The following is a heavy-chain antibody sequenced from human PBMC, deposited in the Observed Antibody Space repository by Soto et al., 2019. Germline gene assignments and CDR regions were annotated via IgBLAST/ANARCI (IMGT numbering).Heavy chain of an antibody. Sequence: QVQLQESGPGLVKPSGTLSLTCAVSGGSISSSNWWSWVRQPPGKGLEWIGEIYHSGSTNYNPSLKSRVTISVDKSKNQFSLKLSSVTAADTAVYYCTRGRTPSKYDYIWGSYRYYFDYWGQGTLVTVSS. CDR3: TRGRTPSKYDYIWGSYRYYFDY. CDR2: IYHSGST. V-gene: IGHV4-4*02. CDR1: GGSISSSNW. J-gene: IGHJ4*02. D-gene: IGHD3-16*02.